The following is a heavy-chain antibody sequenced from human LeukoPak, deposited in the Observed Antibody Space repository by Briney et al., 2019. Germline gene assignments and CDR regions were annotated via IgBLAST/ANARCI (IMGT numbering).Heavy chain of an antibody. V-gene: IGHV3-30*18. CDR1: GFTFSSYG. CDR2: ISYDGSNK. J-gene: IGHJ4*02. CDR3: AKDIFPTTEYYYDTSGPVDY. Sequence: GRSLRLSCAASGFTFSSYGMHWVRQAPGKGLEWVALISYDGSNKYYADSVKGRFTISGDNSKNTLYLQMNSLRAEDTAVYYCAKDIFPTTEYYYDTSGPVDYWGQGTLVTVSS. D-gene: IGHD3-22*01.